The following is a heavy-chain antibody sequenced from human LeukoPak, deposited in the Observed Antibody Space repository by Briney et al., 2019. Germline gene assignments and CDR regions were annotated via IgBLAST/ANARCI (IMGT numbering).Heavy chain of an antibody. D-gene: IGHD6-25*01. CDR1: GGTFSSYA. V-gene: IGHV1-69*01. J-gene: IGHJ4*02. CDR3: ATSRGSPWDYFDY. CDR2: IIPIFGTA. Sequence: SVKVSYKASGGTFSSYAISWVRQAPGQGLEWMGGIIPIFGTANYAQKFQGRVTITADESTSTAYMELSSLRSEDTAVYYCATSRGSPWDYFDYWGQGTLVTVSS.